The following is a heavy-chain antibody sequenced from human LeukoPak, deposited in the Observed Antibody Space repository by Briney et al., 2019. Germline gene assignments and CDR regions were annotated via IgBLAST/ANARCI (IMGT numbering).Heavy chain of an antibody. Sequence: ASVKVSCKASGYTFTDSDIHWVRQASGQGPEWMGWLNPNTGDTDYAQKFQGRVTITIDTSISTAYMELRSLRSEDTAVYYRARDYSSSWYYFDYWGQGTLVTVSS. CDR3: ARDYSSSWYYFDY. V-gene: IGHV1-8*03. CDR2: LNPNTGDT. D-gene: IGHD6-13*01. CDR1: GYTFTDSD. J-gene: IGHJ4*02.